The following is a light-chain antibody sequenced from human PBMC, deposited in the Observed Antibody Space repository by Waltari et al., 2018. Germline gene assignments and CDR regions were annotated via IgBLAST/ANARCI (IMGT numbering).Light chain of an antibody. CDR2: GAS. J-gene: IGKJ2*01. CDR3: QHYNNWPPLYT. Sequence: EIVMTQSPATLSVSPGETATLSCRASQSVNINLAWFQQQPGQPPRLLIYGASTRATGIPARFRGSGSGKELTLTISSLQSEDFAVYYCQHYNNWPPLYTFGQGTKLEIK. V-gene: IGKV3-15*01. CDR1: QSVNIN.